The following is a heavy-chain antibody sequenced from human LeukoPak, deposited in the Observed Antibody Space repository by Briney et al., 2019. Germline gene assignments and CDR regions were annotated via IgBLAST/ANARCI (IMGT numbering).Heavy chain of an antibody. Sequence: SETLSLTCTVSGGSISSSSYYWGWIRQPPGKGLEWIGEINHSGSTNYNPSLKSRVTISVDTSKNQFSLKLSSVTAADTAVYYCATEGEGFDYWGQGTLVTVSS. CDR3: ATEGEGFDY. CDR2: INHSGST. V-gene: IGHV4-39*07. CDR1: GGSISSSSYY. J-gene: IGHJ4*02.